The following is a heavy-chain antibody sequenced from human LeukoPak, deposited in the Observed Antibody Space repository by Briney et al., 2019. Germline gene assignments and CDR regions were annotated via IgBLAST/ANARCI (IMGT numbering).Heavy chain of an antibody. CDR1: GGTFSSYA. CDR3: ARDSLTDYGGNSAPDY. V-gene: IGHV1-69*13. D-gene: IGHD4-23*01. J-gene: IGHJ4*02. CDR2: IIPIFGTA. Sequence: GASVKVSCKASGGTFSSYAISWVRQAPRQGHEWMGRIIPIFGTANYAQKFQGRGTITADESTSTAYMELSSLRSEDTAVYYCARDSLTDYGGNSAPDYWGQGTLVTVSS.